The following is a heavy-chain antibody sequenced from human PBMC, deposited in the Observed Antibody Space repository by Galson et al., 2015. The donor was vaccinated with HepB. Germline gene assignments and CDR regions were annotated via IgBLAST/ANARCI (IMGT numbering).Heavy chain of an antibody. D-gene: IGHD6-13*01. CDR1: GFTFSSYA. Sequence: SLRLSCAASGFTFSSYAMSWVRQAPGKGLEWVSAISGSGGSTYYADSVKGRFTISRDTSKNTLYLQMNSLRAEDTAVYYCAKGRGAIAAAGLFQHWGQGTLVTVSS. V-gene: IGHV3-23*01. CDR2: ISGSGGST. CDR3: AKGRGAIAAAGLFQH. J-gene: IGHJ1*01.